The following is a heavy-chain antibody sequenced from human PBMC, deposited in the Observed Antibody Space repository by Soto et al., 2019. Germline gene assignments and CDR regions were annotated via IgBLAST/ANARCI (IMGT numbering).Heavy chain of an antibody. J-gene: IGHJ3*02. V-gene: IGHV1-69*02. CDR3: ASGAGGDAFDI. CDR2: IIPILGIA. CDR1: GGTFSSYT. D-gene: IGHD6-19*01. Sequence: QVQLVQSGAEVKKPGSSVKVSCKASGGTFSSYTISWVRQAPGQGLEWMGRIIPILGIANYAQKFQGRVAITADKSTSTAYMELSSLRSEDTAVYYCASGAGGDAFDIWGQGTMVTVSS.